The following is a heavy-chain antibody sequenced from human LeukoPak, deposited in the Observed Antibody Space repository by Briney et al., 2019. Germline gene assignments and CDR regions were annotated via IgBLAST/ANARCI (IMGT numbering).Heavy chain of an antibody. Sequence: GGSLRLSCAASGFIFSTYWMTWVRQAPGKGLEWVANMKGDGSEIHYVDSVKGRFTISRDNAKNSLYLQMNSLRAEDTAIYYCARPAYTAAYDLWGQGTMVTVSS. V-gene: IGHV3-7*01. CDR3: ARPAYTAAYDL. D-gene: IGHD3-16*01. CDR2: MKGDGSEI. J-gene: IGHJ3*01. CDR1: GFIFSTYW.